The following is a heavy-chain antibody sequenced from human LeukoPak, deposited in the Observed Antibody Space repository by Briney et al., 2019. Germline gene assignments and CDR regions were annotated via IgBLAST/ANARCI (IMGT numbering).Heavy chain of an antibody. D-gene: IGHD3-3*01. CDR3: ARESGVYDFWSGYFFTA. CDR1: GYTFTGYY. CDR2: INPNSGGT. V-gene: IGHV1-2*06. Sequence: GASVKVSCEDSGYTFTGYYMHRVRHAPGPGLEWVGRINPNSGGTNSAQKFQGRVTMTRDTSISTAYMELSRLRSDDTAVYYCARESGVYDFWSGYFFTAWGQGTLVTVSS. J-gene: IGHJ5*02.